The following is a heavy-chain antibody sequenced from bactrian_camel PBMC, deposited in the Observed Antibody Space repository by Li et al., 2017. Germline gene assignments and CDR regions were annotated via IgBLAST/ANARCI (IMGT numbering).Heavy chain of an antibody. Sequence: LVESGGGLVQPGGSLKLSCVASGYTYNRNCMAWFRQAPGKEREGVARIATGSGNTYYADSVKGRFTISQDNAKNTVYLQLTSLEPDDTGMYYCAADRARTGGSCSLSSGLYEYSGRGTQVTVS. V-gene: IGHV3S25*01. CDR1: GYTYNRNC. CDR3: AADRARTGGSCSLSSGLYEY. CDR2: IATGSGNT. J-gene: IGHJ4*01. D-gene: IGHD5*01.